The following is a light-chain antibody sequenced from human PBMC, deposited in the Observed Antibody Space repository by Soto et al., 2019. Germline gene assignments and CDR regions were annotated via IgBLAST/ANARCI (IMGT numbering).Light chain of an antibody. CDR1: SSNIGAGYD. Sequence: QSVLTQPPSVSGAPGQRDTISCTGSSSNIGAGYDVHWYQQLPGTAPKLLIYVNSDRPSGVPGRFSGSKSGTSASLAITGLQAEDEADYYCQSYDSSLSGYVFGTGTKVTVL. CDR3: QSYDSSLSGYV. V-gene: IGLV1-40*01. CDR2: VNS. J-gene: IGLJ1*01.